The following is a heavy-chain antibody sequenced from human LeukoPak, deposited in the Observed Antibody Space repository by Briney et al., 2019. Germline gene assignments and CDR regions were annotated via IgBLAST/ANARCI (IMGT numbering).Heavy chain of an antibody. J-gene: IGHJ6*02. V-gene: IGHV1-18*01. CDR3: ARLHPAWDWLPSAMDV. Sequence: ASVKVSCKASGYTYTSYGISWVRQAPGQGLEWMGWISAYNGNTNYAQKLQGRVTMTTDTSTSTAYMELRSLRSDDTAMYYCARLHPAWDWLPSAMDVWGQGTTVTVSS. D-gene: IGHD3-3*01. CDR2: ISAYNGNT. CDR1: GYTYTSYG.